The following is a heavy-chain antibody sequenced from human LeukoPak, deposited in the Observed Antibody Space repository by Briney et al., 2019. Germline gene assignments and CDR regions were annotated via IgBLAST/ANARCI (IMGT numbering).Heavy chain of an antibody. D-gene: IGHD3-3*01. Sequence: ASVKVSCKASGYTFTSYGISWVRQAPGQGLEWMGWISAYNGNTNYAQKLQGRVTMTTDTSTSTAYMELRSLRSDDTAVYYCARNHTTYYDFWSGCYYYYGMDVWGQGTTVTVSS. J-gene: IGHJ6*02. CDR2: ISAYNGNT. CDR1: GYTFTSYG. CDR3: ARNHTTYYDFWSGCYYYYGMDV. V-gene: IGHV1-18*01.